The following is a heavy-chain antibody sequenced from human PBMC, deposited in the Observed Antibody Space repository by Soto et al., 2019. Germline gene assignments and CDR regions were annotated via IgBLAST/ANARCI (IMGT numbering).Heavy chain of an antibody. Sequence: SETLSLTCDVSGYSINSGYFWGCVRQPPGKGLEWIGSISYHGSTHYNPSLESRVTILRDTPKNQFSLSLSFVTAADTAVYYCARLEHSGFPESLQWGQGTLVTVYS. CDR1: GYSINSGYF. J-gene: IGHJ1*01. V-gene: IGHV4-38-2*01. CDR3: ARLEHSGFPESLQ. CDR2: ISYHGST. D-gene: IGHD5-12*01.